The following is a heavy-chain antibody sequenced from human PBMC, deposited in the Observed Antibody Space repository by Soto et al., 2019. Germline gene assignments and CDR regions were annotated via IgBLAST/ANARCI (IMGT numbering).Heavy chain of an antibody. V-gene: IGHV4-59*02. D-gene: IGHD7-27*01. CDR3: ARAGDVLDAFDI. CDR2: IYYSGST. Sequence: SETLSITFTVCGDSVSSYYWGWIRQPPGKGLEWIGYIYYSGSTNYNPSLKSRVTISVDTSKNQFSLKLSSVTAADTAVYYCARAGDVLDAFDIWGQGTIVTVSS. CDR1: GDSVSSYY. J-gene: IGHJ3*02.